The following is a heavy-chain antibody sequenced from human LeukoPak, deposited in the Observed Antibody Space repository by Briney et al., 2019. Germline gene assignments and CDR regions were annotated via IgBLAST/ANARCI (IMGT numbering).Heavy chain of an antibody. V-gene: IGHV1-2*02. J-gene: IGHJ5*02. CDR1: GYTFTGYY. Sequence: ASVKVSCKVSGYTFTGYYMHWVRQPPGQGLEWMGWINLNSGGTNYAQKLQGSVTMTRDTSISTAYMELSRLRSADTAVYYCARGVITIFEVVSKGSDWFDPWGQGTLVTVSS. D-gene: IGHD3-3*01. CDR2: INLNSGGT. CDR3: ARGVITIFEVVSKGSDWFDP.